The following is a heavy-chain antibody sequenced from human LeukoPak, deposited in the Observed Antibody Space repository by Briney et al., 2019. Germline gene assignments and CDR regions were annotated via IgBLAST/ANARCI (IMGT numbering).Heavy chain of an antibody. CDR3: ARLRGWFDP. CDR1: GGSISSYY. J-gene: IGHJ5*02. CDR2: IYYSGST. V-gene: IGHV4-59*01. D-gene: IGHD5-12*01. Sequence: PSETLSLTCTVSGGSISSYYWSWIRQPPGKGLEWIGYIYYSGSTNYNPSLKSRVTISVDTSKNQFSLKLSSVIAADTAVYYCARLRGWFDPWGQGTLVTVSS.